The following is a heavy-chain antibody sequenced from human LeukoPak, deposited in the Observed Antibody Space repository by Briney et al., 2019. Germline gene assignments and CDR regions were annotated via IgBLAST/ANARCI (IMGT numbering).Heavy chain of an antibody. D-gene: IGHD2-15*01. CDR2: FYYSGST. CDR1: GYSISSGYY. CDR3: AKSVAAKGEFDY. V-gene: IGHV4-38-2*02. J-gene: IGHJ4*02. Sequence: PSETLSLTCTVSGYSISSGYYWGWIRQPPGKGLEWIGSFYYSGSTYYNPSLKSRVTISVDTSKNQFSLKMRSVTAADTAVYYCAKSVAAKGEFDYWGQGTLVTVSS.